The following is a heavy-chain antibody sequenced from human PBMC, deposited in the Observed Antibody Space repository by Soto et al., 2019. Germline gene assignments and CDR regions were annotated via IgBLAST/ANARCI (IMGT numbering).Heavy chain of an antibody. D-gene: IGHD7-27*01. Sequence: PSETLSLTCSVSGDSISNLDYFWAWIRQHPGQALEYIGYIYKSATTYYNPSFESRVAISVDTSKSQFSLNVTSVTAADTAVYFCARGRYCLTGRCFPNWLDSWGQGALVTVSS. V-gene: IGHV4-30-4*01. CDR1: GDSISNLDYF. J-gene: IGHJ5*01. CDR2: IYKSATT. CDR3: ARGRYCLTGRCFPNWLDS.